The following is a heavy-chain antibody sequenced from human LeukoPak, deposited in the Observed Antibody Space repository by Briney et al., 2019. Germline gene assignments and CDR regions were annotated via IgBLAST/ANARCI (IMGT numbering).Heavy chain of an antibody. CDR2: ISAYNGNT. CDR1: GYTFTSYG. Sequence: GASVNVSCKASGYTFTSYGISWVRQAPGQGLEWMGWISAYNGNTNYAQKLQGRVTMTTDTSTSTAYMELRSLRSDDTAVYYCARDIVVVPAAQLPDYWGQGTLVTVSS. CDR3: ARDIVVVPAAQLPDY. D-gene: IGHD2-2*01. J-gene: IGHJ4*02. V-gene: IGHV1-18*01.